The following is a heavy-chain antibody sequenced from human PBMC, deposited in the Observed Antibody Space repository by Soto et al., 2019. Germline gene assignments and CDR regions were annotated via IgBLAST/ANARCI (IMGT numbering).Heavy chain of an antibody. Sequence: QLQLQGSGPGLVKPSGTLSLTCGVSGGSLSTPVWWSWVRLPPGKGLEWIGEVFHSGSANYNPSLQSRVTISLDKSTNQFSLRLSSVTAADTAVYYCARKAWTRLDYWGQGALVTVSS. V-gene: IGHV4-4*02. CDR3: ARKAWTRLDY. D-gene: IGHD1-1*01. CDR2: VFHSGSA. CDR1: GGSLSTPVW. J-gene: IGHJ4*02.